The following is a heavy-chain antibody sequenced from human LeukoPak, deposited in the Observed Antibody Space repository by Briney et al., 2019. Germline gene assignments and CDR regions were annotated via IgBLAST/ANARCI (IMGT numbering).Heavy chain of an antibody. D-gene: IGHD4-23*01. J-gene: IGHJ6*03. Sequence: ASVKVSCKASVNTFSNYVIHWVRQDPGQRLEWMGWITGNSNTKYSQEFQGRVTITRDTSASTAYMELSSLRSEDTAVYYCARNYGGNDDYYYMDVWGKGTTVTVSS. V-gene: IGHV1-3*03. CDR1: VNTFSNYV. CDR2: ITGNSNT. CDR3: ARNYGGNDDYYYMDV.